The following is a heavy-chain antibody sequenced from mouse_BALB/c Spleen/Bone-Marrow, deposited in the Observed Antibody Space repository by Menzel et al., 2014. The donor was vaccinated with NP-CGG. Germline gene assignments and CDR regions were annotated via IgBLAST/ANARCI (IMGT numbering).Heavy chain of an antibody. D-gene: IGHD1-1*02. CDR3: AKDKGRGLFDY. V-gene: IGHV7-3*02. CDR2: IRNKANGYTT. CDR1: GFTFTDYY. Sequence: EVKLVESGGGFVQPGGSLRLSCATSGFTFTDYYMNWVRQPPGKALEWLGFIRNKANGYTTESSASVKGRFTISRDTSKNIHYLQRNPLRAEDGATYCCAKDKGRGLFDYWGQGTTLTVSS. J-gene: IGHJ2*01.